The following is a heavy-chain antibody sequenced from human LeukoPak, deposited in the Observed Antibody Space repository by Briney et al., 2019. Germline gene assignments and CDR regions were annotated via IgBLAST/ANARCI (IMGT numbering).Heavy chain of an antibody. J-gene: IGHJ4*02. CDR1: GFTFSSYA. Sequence: GSLRLSCAASGFTFSSYAMYWVRQAPGKALECVSAVTGNGDTTYYADSVKGRFTISRDNSKNTLSLQMNSLRDDDTALYYCAKGGCSSGCSGNFWGQGTLVTVSA. D-gene: IGHD6-19*01. V-gene: IGHV3-23*01. CDR3: AKGGCSSGCSGNF. CDR2: VTGNGDTT.